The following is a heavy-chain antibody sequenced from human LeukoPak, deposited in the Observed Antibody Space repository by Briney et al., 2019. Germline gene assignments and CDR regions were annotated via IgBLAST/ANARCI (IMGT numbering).Heavy chain of an antibody. Sequence: SETLSLTCNVSGVSVSDGRYYWTWIRQHPGKGLEWIGYKDYSGSAKYNPSLKSRLTISIDTSKNQFSLQLSSVTAADTATYYCATPYCSGISCLDVFNMWGQGTRVTASS. V-gene: IGHV4-31*03. CDR3: ATPYCSGISCLDVFNM. CDR2: KDYSGSA. CDR1: GVSVSDGRYY. D-gene: IGHD2-2*01. J-gene: IGHJ3*02.